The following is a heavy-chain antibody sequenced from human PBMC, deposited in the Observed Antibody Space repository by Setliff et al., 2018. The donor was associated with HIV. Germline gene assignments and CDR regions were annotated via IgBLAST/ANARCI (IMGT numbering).Heavy chain of an antibody. CDR1: GGSISSYY. V-gene: IGHV4-4*07. Sequence: PSETLSLTCAVSGGSISSYYWSWIRQPAGKGLEWIGRIYTSGCTNYNPSLKSRVTMSVDTSKNQFSLKLSSVTAADTAVYYCAGGYSSPYYYYYYMDVWGKGTTVTVSS. D-gene: IGHD5-18*01. CDR3: AGGYSSPYYYYYYMDV. CDR2: IYTSGCT. J-gene: IGHJ6*03.